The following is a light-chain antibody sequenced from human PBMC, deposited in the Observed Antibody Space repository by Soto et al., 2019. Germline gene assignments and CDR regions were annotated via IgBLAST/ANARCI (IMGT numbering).Light chain of an antibody. CDR3: QQYTRYPQT. CDR1: QTISSW. J-gene: IGKJ1*01. V-gene: IGKV1-5*03. Sequence: DIQVTQSPSTLSGSVGDRVTITCRASQTISSWLAWYQQKPGKAPKLLIYKASTLKSGVPSRFSGSGSGTDFTLTISSLQPEDSATYYCQQYTRYPQTFGQGTKVDIK. CDR2: KAS.